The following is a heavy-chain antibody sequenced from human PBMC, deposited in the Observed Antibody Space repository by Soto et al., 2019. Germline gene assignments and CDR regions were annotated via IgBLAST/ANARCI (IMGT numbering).Heavy chain of an antibody. Sequence: EVQLVESGGGLVKPGGSLRLSCAASGFTFSNAWMSWVRQAPGKGLEWVGRIKSKTDGGTTDYAAPVKGRFTISRDDSKNTLYLQMNSLKTEDTAVYYCTTAETVVVITDYWGQGTLVTVSS. CDR2: IKSKTDGGTT. D-gene: IGHD3-22*01. V-gene: IGHV3-15*01. CDR1: GFTFSNAW. CDR3: TTAETVVVITDY. J-gene: IGHJ4*02.